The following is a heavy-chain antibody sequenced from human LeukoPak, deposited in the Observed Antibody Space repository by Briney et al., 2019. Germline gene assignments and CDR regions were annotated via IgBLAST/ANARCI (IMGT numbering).Heavy chain of an antibody. D-gene: IGHD6-6*01. Sequence: GESLKFCCTVSGYTFSSYWIGWIRHLPGKGLEWVGIIYPSDSDTRYSPSFQGQVSISAYKSICTAYLQWSSLKASDAAMYYCASEGCSSSLGDHWGQGTLVTV. CDR3: ASEGCSSSLGDH. J-gene: IGHJ4*02. CDR1: GYTFSSYW. V-gene: IGHV5-51*03. CDR2: IYPSDSDT.